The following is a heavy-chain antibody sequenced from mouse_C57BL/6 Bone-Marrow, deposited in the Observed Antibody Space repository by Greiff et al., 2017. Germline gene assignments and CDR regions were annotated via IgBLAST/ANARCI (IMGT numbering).Heavy chain of an antibody. V-gene: IGHV1-63*01. J-gene: IGHJ2*01. CDR2: IYPGGGYT. D-gene: IGHD1-1*01. Sequence: QVQLQQSGAELVRPGTSVKMSCKASGYTFTNYWIGWAKQRPGHGLEWIGDIYPGGGYTNYNEKFKGKATLTADKSSSTAYMQFSSLTSEASAIYYCARHYYGSSYGYWGQGTTLTVSS. CDR3: ARHYYGSSYGY. CDR1: GYTFTNYW.